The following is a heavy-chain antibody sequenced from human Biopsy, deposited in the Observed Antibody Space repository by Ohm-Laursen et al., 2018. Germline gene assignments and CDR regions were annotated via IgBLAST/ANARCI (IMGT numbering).Heavy chain of an antibody. D-gene: IGHD4/OR15-4a*01. CDR1: GGSFSGYD. J-gene: IGHJ3*01. Sequence: TLSLTCAVYGGSFSGYDWTWIRQPPGKGLAWVGEFSHTGTTIYNPSLKSRPTISVDKSKNHFSLRLTSVTAADTAAYFCARGPYGDNAGAFDVWGQGTVVTVSS. V-gene: IGHV4-34*01. CDR3: ARGPYGDNAGAFDV. CDR2: FSHTGTT.